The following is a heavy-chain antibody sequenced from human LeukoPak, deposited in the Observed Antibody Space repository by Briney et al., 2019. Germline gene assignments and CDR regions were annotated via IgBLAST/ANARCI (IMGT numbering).Heavy chain of an antibody. CDR2: IIPIFGTA. V-gene: IGHV1-69*01. J-gene: IGHJ4*02. CDR1: GGTFSSYA. D-gene: IGHD6-19*01. Sequence: SVKVSCKASGGTFSSYAISWVRQAPGQGLEWMGGIIPIFGTAKYAQKFQGRVTITADGSTSTAYMELSSLRSEDTAVYYCARDPYRGAWTYYFDYWGQGTLVTVSS. CDR3: ARDPYRGAWTYYFDY.